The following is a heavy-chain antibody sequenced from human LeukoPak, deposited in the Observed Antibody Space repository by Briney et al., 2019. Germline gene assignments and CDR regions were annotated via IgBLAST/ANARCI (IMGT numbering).Heavy chain of an antibody. V-gene: IGHV4-59*01. D-gene: IGHD5-24*01. CDR1: GGSISSYY. CDR3: ARRTAYPTLSHYYYMDV. J-gene: IGHJ6*03. Sequence: SETLSLTCTVSGGSISSYYWSWIRQPPGKGLEWIGYIYYSGSTNYNPSLKSRVTISVDTSKNQFSLKLSSVTAADTAVYCCARRTAYPTLSHYYYMDVWGKGTTVTVSS. CDR2: IYYSGST.